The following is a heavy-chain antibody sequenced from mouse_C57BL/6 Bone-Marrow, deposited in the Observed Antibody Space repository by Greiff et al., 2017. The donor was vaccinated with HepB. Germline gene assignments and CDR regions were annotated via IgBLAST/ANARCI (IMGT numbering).Heavy chain of an antibody. CDR3: TRDPYYYGSSYDAY. Sequence: EVKVEESGEGLVKPGGSLKLSCAASGFTFSSYAMSWVRQTPEKRLEWVAYISSGGDYIYYADTVKGRFTISRDNARNTLYLQMSSLKSEDTAMYYCTRDPYYYGSSYDAYWGQGTLVTVSA. V-gene: IGHV5-9-1*02. D-gene: IGHD1-1*01. CDR1: GFTFSSYA. J-gene: IGHJ3*01. CDR2: ISSGGDYI.